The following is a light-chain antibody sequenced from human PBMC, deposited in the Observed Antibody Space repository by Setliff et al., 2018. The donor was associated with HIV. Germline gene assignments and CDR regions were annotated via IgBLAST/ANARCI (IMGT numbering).Light chain of an antibody. CDR3: SSYTRSSTYV. CDR1: SADVGSYNF. CDR2: DVS. J-gene: IGLJ1*01. Sequence: QSVLAQPASVSGSPGQSITISCTGTSADVGSYNFVSWYQQHPGKAPKLFIYDVSNRPSGVSNRFSGSKSGNTASLTISGLQAEDEADYYCSSYTRSSTYVFGAGTKVTVL. V-gene: IGLV2-14*03.